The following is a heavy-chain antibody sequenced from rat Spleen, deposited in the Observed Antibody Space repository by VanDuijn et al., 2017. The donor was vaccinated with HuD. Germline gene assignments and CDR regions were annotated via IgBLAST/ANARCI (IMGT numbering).Heavy chain of an antibody. CDR1: GFTFNNYW. Sequence: EVQLMESGGGLVQPGRSLKLSCVASGFTFNNYWMTWIRQAPGKGLEWVASIINTGGNSYYPDSVKGRFTISRDHAKSILYLQMNSLRSEDTATYYCTRVDTTALFDYWGQGVMVTVSS. CDR3: TRVDTTALFDY. J-gene: IGHJ2*01. CDR2: IINTGGNS. D-gene: IGHD1-1*01. V-gene: IGHV5-31*01.